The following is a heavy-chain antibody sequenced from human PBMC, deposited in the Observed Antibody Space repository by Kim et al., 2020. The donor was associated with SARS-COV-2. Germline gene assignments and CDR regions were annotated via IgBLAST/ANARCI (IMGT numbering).Heavy chain of an antibody. CDR3: ARELSRYGMDV. CDR2: T. V-gene: IGHV4-31*02. Sequence: TYYNQSLKRRVTISVDTSKNQFSLKLSSVTAADTAVYYCARELSRYGMDVWGQGTTVTVSS. J-gene: IGHJ6*02.